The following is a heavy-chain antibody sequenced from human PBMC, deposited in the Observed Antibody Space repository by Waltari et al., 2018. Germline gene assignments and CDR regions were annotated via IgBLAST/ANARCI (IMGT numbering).Heavy chain of an antibody. CDR2: IKQDGSEK. V-gene: IGHV3-7*01. J-gene: IGHJ4*02. CDR3: ATEPYSSSYYFDY. Sequence: EVQLVESGGGLVQPGGSLRLSCAASGFTFSSYWMSWVRRAPGKGLEWVANIKQDGSEKYYVDSVKGRFTISRDNAKNSLYLQMNSLRAEDTAVYYCATEPYSSSYYFDYWGQGTLVTVSS. CDR1: GFTFSSYW. D-gene: IGHD6-6*01.